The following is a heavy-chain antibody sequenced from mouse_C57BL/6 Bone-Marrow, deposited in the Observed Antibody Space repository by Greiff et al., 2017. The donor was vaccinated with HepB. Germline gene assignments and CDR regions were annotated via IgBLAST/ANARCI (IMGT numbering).Heavy chain of an antibody. CDR3: ARRETTVVAKGYFDV. CDR1: GYTFTDYY. J-gene: IGHJ1*03. D-gene: IGHD1-1*01. CDR2: INPNNGGT. Sequence: VQLQQSGPELVKPGASVKISCKASGYTFTDYYMNWVKQSHGKSLEWIGDINPNNGGTSYNQKFKGKATLTVDKSSSTAYMELRSLTSEDSAVYYCARRETTVVAKGYFDVWGTGTTVTVSS. V-gene: IGHV1-26*01.